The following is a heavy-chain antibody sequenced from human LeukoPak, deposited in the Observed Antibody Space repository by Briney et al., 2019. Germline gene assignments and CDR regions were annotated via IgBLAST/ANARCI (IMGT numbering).Heavy chain of an antibody. CDR2: ISGSGGRT. CDR3: AKRAEDFGDSKTDY. D-gene: IGHD4-17*01. Sequence: PGGSLRLSCAASGFTFSSYAMSWVRQAPGKGLEWVAVISGSGGRTYYVDSVKGRFTISRDNSKNTLYLQMNSPRAEDTAVYYCAKRAEDFGDSKTDYWGQGTLVTVSS. V-gene: IGHV3-23*01. CDR1: GFTFSSYA. J-gene: IGHJ4*02.